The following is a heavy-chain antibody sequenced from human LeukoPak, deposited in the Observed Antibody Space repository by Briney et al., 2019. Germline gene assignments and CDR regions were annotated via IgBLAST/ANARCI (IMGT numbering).Heavy chain of an antibody. D-gene: IGHD2-8*01. J-gene: IGHJ3*02. V-gene: IGHV1-8*01. Sequence: GASVKVSCKASGYTFTSYDINWVRQATGQGLEWMGWMNPNSGNTGYAQKFQGRVTMTRDTSISTAYMELSRLRSDDTAVYYCAREAMGAFDIWGQGTMVTVSS. CDR3: AREAMGAFDI. CDR1: GYTFTSYD. CDR2: MNPNSGNT.